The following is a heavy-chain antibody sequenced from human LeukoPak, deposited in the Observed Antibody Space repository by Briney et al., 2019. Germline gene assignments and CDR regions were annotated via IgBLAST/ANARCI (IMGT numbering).Heavy chain of an antibody. CDR2: INDYNGNT. D-gene: IGHD1-26*01. CDR1: GYTFSSYG. CDR3: ARGGTYWADYYHYMDV. J-gene: IGHJ6*03. Sequence: ASVKVSCKASGYTFSSYGISWVRQAPGQGLEWMGWINDYNGNTNYAQEFQGRATMTTDTSTTTAYMELRSLRSDDTAVYYCARGGTYWADYYHYMDVWGKGTTVTISS. V-gene: IGHV1-18*01.